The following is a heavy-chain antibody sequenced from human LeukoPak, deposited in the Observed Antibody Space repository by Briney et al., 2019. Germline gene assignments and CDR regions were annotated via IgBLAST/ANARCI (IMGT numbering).Heavy chain of an antibody. V-gene: IGHV3-9*01. D-gene: IGHD3-3*01. Sequence: PGGSLRLSCAASGFTFDDYAMHWVRQAPGKGLEWVSGISWNSGSIGYADSVKGRFTISRDNAKNSLYLQMNSLRAEDTALYYCAKTRGYDFWSGYFDYWGQGTQVTVSS. CDR2: ISWNSGSI. J-gene: IGHJ4*02. CDR3: AKTRGYDFWSGYFDY. CDR1: GFTFDDYA.